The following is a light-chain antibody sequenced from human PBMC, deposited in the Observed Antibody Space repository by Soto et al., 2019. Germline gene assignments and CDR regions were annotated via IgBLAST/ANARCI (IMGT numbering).Light chain of an antibody. V-gene: IGLV2-11*01. Sequence: QSVLTQPRSVSGSPGQSVTISCTGTSSDVGGYKYVSWYQQHPGKAPKLMIYDVSERPSGVPDRFSGSKSGNTASLTISGLPAEDEVIFYCSPCAASPYFLGTGPKVTV. CDR2: DVS. CDR1: SSDVGGYKY. J-gene: IGLJ1*01. CDR3: SPCAASPYF.